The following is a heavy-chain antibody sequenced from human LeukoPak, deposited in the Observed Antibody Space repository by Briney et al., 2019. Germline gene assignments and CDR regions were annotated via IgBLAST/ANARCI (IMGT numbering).Heavy chain of an antibody. CDR3: ARIVVVPAAMTEWFDP. Sequence: ASVKVSCKASGHTFTSYGISWVRQAPGQGLEWMGWISAYNGNTNYAQKLQGRVTMTTDTSTSTAYMELRSLRPDDTAVYYCARIVVVPAAMTEWFDPWGQGTLVTVSS. CDR1: GHTFTSYG. V-gene: IGHV1-18*04. J-gene: IGHJ5*02. CDR2: ISAYNGNT. D-gene: IGHD2-2*01.